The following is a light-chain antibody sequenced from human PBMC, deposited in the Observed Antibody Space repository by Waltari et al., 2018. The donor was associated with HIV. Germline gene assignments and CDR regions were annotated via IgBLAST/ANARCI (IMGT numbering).Light chain of an antibody. V-gene: IGKV2-30*01. CDR2: MVS. Sequence: DVVMTQSPLSLPVTLGQPASISCRSSQSLVSSDGNTYLNWFQQRPGQSPRRLINMVSYRDSGVPDRFSGSGSGTDFTLRITRVEADDVGVYYCRQSTHWPGTFGQGTKVEIK. CDR1: QSLVSSDGNTY. CDR3: RQSTHWPGT. J-gene: IGKJ1*01.